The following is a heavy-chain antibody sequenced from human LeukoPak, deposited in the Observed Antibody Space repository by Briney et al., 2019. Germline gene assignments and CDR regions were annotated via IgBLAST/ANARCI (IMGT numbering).Heavy chain of an antibody. J-gene: IGHJ4*02. CDR1: GYTFTSYG. CDR3: ARILPLGIIRTAAADFDY. CDR2: ISAYNGNT. Sequence: GASVKVSCKVSGYTFTSYGISWVRQAPGQGLEWMGWISAYNGNTNYAQKFQGRVTMTTDTSTSTAYMELRSLRSDDTAVYYCARILPLGIIRTAAADFDYWGQGTLVTVSS. D-gene: IGHD7-27*01. V-gene: IGHV1-18*01.